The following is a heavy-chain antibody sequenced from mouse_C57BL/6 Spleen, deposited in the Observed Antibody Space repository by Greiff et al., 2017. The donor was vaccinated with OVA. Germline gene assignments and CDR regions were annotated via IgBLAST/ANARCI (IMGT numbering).Heavy chain of an antibody. J-gene: IGHJ4*01. D-gene: IGHD2-5*01. CDR1: GYAFSSSW. CDR2: IYPGDGDT. CDR3: AVYSNYFYAMDY. V-gene: IGHV1-82*01. Sequence: VKLMESGPELVKPGASVKISCKASGYAFSSSWMNWVKQRPGKGLEWIGRIYPGDGDTNYNGKFKGKATLTADKSSSTAYMQLSSLTSEDSAVYFCAVYSNYFYAMDYWGQGTSVTVSS.